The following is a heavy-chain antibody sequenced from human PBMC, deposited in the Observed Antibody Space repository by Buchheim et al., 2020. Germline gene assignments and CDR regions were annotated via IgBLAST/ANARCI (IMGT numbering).Heavy chain of an antibody. CDR1: GFTFSSYA. V-gene: IGHV3-23*01. Sequence: EVQLLESGGGLVQPGGSLRLSCAASGFTFSSYAMSWVRQVPGKGLEWVSAISGSGGSTYYADSVKGRFTISRDNSKNTLYLQMNSLRAEDTAVYYCAKDLRGYCSGGSCYSIFDYWGQGTL. D-gene: IGHD2-15*01. J-gene: IGHJ4*02. CDR2: ISGSGGST. CDR3: AKDLRGYCSGGSCYSIFDY.